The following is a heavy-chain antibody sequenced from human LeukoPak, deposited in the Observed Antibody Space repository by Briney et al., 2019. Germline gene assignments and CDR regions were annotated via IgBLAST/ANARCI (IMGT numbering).Heavy chain of an antibody. Sequence: GGSLRLSCAASGFTFSSYGMHWVGQAPGKGLEWVAVIWYDGSNKYYADSVKGRFTISRDNSKNTLYLQMNSLRAEDTAVYYCARSDYYDSSGYSDYWGQGTLVTVSS. V-gene: IGHV3-33*01. CDR1: GFTFSSYG. CDR2: IWYDGSNK. CDR3: ARSDYYDSSGYSDY. D-gene: IGHD3-22*01. J-gene: IGHJ4*02.